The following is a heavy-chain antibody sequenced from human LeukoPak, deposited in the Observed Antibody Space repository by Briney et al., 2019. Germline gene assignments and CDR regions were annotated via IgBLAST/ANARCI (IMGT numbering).Heavy chain of an antibody. CDR2: ISSTGNFV. V-gene: IGHV3-21*06. CDR1: GFTFSSYS. D-gene: IGHD2-15*01. Sequence: GGSLRLSCAASGFTFSSYSMNWVRQAPGKGLEWVSSISSTGNFVHYADSVKGRFTISRDNAKNSLYLQMDSLRGEGTAVYFCARVGCRGGSCSSRGDYYYGMDVWGQGTTVTVSS. J-gene: IGHJ6*02. CDR3: ARVGCRGGSCSSRGDYYYGMDV.